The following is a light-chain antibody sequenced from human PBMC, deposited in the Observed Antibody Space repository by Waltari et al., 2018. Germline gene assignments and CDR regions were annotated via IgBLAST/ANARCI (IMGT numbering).Light chain of an antibody. Sequence: QSALTQPPSVSGSPGQSVTISCTGTSSDIGRYDRFSWYHQSPGTAPKLILFEFYFRPSGVPDRFSGSKDGNTASLTISGLQTEDDGDYYCSSYTSSNVMFGGGTKLTVL. CDR3: SSYTSSNVM. CDR2: EFY. CDR1: SSDIGRYDR. J-gene: IGLJ3*02. V-gene: IGLV2-18*02.